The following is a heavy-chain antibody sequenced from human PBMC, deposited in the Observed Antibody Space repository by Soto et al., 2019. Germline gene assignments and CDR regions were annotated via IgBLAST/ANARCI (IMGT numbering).Heavy chain of an antibody. CDR2: IKFDGSFT. CDR1: GFTFSIYS. Sequence: GGSLTLSSVPSGFTFSIYSIHSVRQAPGKGLVWASRIKFDGSFTSHADSVKGRFTISRDNARNTVHLQMDSLRAEDTAVYYCATYNWGASSDYWGQGTLVTVSS. V-gene: IGHV3-74*01. D-gene: IGHD7-27*01. J-gene: IGHJ4*02. CDR3: ATYNWGASSDY.